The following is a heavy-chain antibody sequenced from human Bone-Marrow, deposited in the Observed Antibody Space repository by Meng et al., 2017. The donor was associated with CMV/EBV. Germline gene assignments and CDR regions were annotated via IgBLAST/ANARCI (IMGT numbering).Heavy chain of an antibody. J-gene: IGHJ4*02. CDR1: GFTFSSYW. V-gene: IGHV3-74*01. CDR2: INSDGTST. CDR3: AKDQPPIVVVPAATFDY. D-gene: IGHD2-2*01. Sequence: GGSLRLSCAASGFTFSSYWMHWVRQAPGKGLVWVSRINSDGTSTSYADSVKGRFTISRDNAKNTLYLQMNSLGAEDTAVYYCAKDQPPIVVVPAATFDYWGQGTLVTVSS.